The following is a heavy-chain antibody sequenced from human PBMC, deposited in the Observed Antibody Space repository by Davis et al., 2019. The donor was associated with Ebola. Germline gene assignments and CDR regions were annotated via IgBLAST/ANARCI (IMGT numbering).Heavy chain of an antibody. CDR1: GFPFTSYW. D-gene: IGHD2-2*01. CDR3: AKGRYQLLLSPGMDV. J-gene: IGHJ6*02. CDR2: IKFDGSSA. Sequence: GESLKISCVASGFPFTSYWMHWVRQAPGKGLVWVSRIKFDGSSAAYADSVKGRFTISRDNAKNSLYLQMNSLRAEDTALYYCAKGRYQLLLSPGMDVWGQGTTVTVSS. V-gene: IGHV3-74*03.